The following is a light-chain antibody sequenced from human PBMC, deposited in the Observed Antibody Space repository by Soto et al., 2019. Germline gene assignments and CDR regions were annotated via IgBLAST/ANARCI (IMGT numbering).Light chain of an antibody. CDR3: QKYDSAPWT. J-gene: IGKJ1*01. Sequence: DIPMTQSPSSLSASVRDRVTITCRASQGISNYLAWYQQKPGKVPKLLIYASSTFQSGVPSRFSGSGSGTDFTLTISSLQTEDVATYYCQKYDSAPWTFGQGTKVEIK. V-gene: IGKV1-27*01. CDR1: QGISNY. CDR2: ASS.